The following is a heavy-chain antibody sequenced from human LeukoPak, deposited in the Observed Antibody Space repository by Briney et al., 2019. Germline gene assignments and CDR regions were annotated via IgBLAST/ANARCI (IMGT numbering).Heavy chain of an antibody. V-gene: IGHV3-7*01. CDR1: GFTFSSYG. CDR3: AKAASSSWPSYYYGMDV. Sequence: GGSLRLSCAASGFTFSSYGMHWVRQAPGKGLEWVANIKQDGSEKYYVDSVKGRFTISRDNSKNTLYLQMNSLRAEDTAVYYCAKAASSSWPSYYYGMDVWGQGTTVTVSS. CDR2: IKQDGSEK. J-gene: IGHJ6*02. D-gene: IGHD6-13*01.